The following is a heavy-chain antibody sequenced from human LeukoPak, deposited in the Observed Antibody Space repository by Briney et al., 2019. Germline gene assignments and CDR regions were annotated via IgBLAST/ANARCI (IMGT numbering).Heavy chain of an antibody. D-gene: IGHD2-21*01. J-gene: IGHJ4*02. CDR3: ARVLIRGDEIDY. V-gene: IGHV5-51*01. Sequence: GESLKISCKGSGYSFTSRWIGWVRQMPGKGLEWMGIIYPGDSETRYSPSFQGQVTISADKSISTAYLQWTSLKASDSAMYYCARVLIRGDEIDYWGQGTLVTVSS. CDR1: GYSFTSRW. CDR2: IYPGDSET.